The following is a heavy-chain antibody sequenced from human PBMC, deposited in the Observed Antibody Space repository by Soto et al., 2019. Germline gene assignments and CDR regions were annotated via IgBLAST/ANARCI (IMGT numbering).Heavy chain of an antibody. CDR3: ARHFDSSGYYPDY. D-gene: IGHD3-22*01. J-gene: IGHJ4*02. V-gene: IGHV5-51*01. CDR1: GYRFTSYW. Sequence: GESLKISCQGSGYRFTSYWIAWVRQMPGKGLEWVGIIYPDDSDIKYSPSFQGQVTISADRSNSTAYLQWRSLKASDTAMYFCARHFDSSGYYPDYWGQGTQVTVSS. CDR2: IYPDDSDI.